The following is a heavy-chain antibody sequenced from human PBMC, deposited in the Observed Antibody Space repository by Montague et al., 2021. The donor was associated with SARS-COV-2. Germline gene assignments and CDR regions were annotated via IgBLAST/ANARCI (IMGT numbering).Heavy chain of an antibody. CDR3: ARHGREGANTYYFGLDV. CDR1: GGSIISTTSN. J-gene: IGHJ6*02. CDR2: LHYSGST. V-gene: IGHV4-61*05. Sequence: SETLSLTCTVSGGSIISTTSNWGWTPQPPGKGLDWVGNLHYSGSTSSHPSLKGRVTISIYTSKNHFSLNLSSVTAAATAIYYCARHGREGANTYYFGLDVWGQGTTVTVSS. D-gene: IGHD1-26*01.